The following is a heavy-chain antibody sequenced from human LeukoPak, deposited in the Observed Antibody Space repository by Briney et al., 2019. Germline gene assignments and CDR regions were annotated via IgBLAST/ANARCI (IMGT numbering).Heavy chain of an antibody. CDR1: GFTFSSYE. V-gene: IGHV3-48*03. CDR2: ISGSGSTI. J-gene: IGHJ4*02. CDR3: AIVLRYFDWLYPYDY. D-gene: IGHD3-9*01. Sequence: GGSLRLSCAASGFTFSSYEMNWVRQAPGKGMEWVSYISGSGSTIYYADSVKGRFTISRDNAKNSLYLQMNSLRAEDTAVYYCAIVLRYFDWLYPYDYWGQGTLVTVSS.